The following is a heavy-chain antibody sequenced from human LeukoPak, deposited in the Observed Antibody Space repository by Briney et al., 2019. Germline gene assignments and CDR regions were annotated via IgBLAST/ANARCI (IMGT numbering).Heavy chain of an antibody. V-gene: IGHV1-2*02. D-gene: IGHD3-3*01. CDR1: GYTFTGYY. CDR3: ARALHYDFWSGYYYYFDY. J-gene: IGHJ4*02. CDR2: INPNSGGT. Sequence: GASVKVSCKASGYTFTGYYMHWVRQAPGQGLEWMGWINPNSGGTNYAQKFQGRVTMTRDTSISTAYMELSSLRSEDTAVYYCARALHYDFWSGYYYYFDYWGQGTLVTVSS.